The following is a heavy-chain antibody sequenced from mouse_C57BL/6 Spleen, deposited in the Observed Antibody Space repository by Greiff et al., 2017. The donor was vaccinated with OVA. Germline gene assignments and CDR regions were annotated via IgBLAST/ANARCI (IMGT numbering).Heavy chain of an antibody. Sequence: EVQVVESGGGLVQPGGSLKLSCAASGFTFSDYGMAWVRQAPRKGPEWVAFISNLAYSIYYADTVTGRFTISRENAKNTLYLEMSSLRSEDTAMYYCARQDGSSYEDAMDYWGQGTSVTVSS. CDR2: ISNLAYSI. D-gene: IGHD1-1*01. CDR1: GFTFSDYG. V-gene: IGHV5-15*01. J-gene: IGHJ4*01. CDR3: ARQDGSSYEDAMDY.